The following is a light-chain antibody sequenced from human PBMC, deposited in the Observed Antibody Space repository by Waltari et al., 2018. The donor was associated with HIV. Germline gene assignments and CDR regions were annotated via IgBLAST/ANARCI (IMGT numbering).Light chain of an antibody. V-gene: IGLV2-8*01. CDR3: SSSAGSNNLV. J-gene: IGLJ3*02. CDR1: SSDVGGYNY. CDR2: EVT. Sequence: QSALTQPPSASGSPGQSVTISCTGTSSDVGGYNYVSWYQQHPGKAPKLMIYEVTKRPSGVPHRFSGSKSGNTASLTVSGLQAEDEADYYCSSSAGSNNLVFGGGTKVTVL.